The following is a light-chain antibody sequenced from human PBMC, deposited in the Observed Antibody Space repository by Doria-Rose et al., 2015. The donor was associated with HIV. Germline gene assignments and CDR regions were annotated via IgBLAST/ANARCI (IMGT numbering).Light chain of an antibody. CDR1: QSFSSTY. Sequence: TQSPGTLSLSPGERATLSCRASQSFSSTYLAWYKRKPGQAPSLLIYDASTRATGIPDRFSASGSGTDFTLTINRLEPEDFALYYCHQYGTSWTFGQGTKVE. V-gene: IGKV3-20*01. CDR3: HQYGTSWT. J-gene: IGKJ1*01. CDR2: DAS.